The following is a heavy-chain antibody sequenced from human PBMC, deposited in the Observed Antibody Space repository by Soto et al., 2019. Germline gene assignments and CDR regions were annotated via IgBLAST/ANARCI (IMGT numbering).Heavy chain of an antibody. V-gene: IGHV4-31*03. CDR1: GVSIKNGGFF. J-gene: IGHJ6*02. D-gene: IGHD1-26*01. CDR3: ARVRNTISIVYDLDA. Sequence: QVQLQESGPGLVKPSQSLSLTCTVSGVSIKNGGFFWSWVRQHQGKGLGWIGYIYSSGDTFYNPYLKSRVTSSVDTSKDQFSLTLRSVTAADTAVYYCARVRNTISIVYDLDAWGQGTTVTVSS. CDR2: IYSSGDT.